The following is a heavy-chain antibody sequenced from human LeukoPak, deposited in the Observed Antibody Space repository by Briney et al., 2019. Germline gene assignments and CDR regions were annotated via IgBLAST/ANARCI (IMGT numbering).Heavy chain of an antibody. V-gene: IGHV3-11*06. CDR2: ISSSSSYT. D-gene: IGHD2-2*03. J-gene: IGHJ4*02. CDR3: ARAGYCSSTSCYDLEYYCDY. Sequence: GGSLRLSCAASGFTFSDYYMSWIRQAPGKGLEWVSYISSSSSYTNYADSVKGRFTISRDNAKNSLYLQMNSLRTEDTAVYYCARAGYCSSTSCYDLEYYCDYWGQGTLVIVSS. CDR1: GFTFSDYY.